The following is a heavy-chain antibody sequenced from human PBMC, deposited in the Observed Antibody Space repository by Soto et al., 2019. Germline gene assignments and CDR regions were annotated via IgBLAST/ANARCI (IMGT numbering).Heavy chain of an antibody. CDR1: GDSVSSNSAA. V-gene: IGHV6-1*01. CDR2: TYYRSKWYN. D-gene: IGHD6-25*01. Sequence: SQTLSLTCAISGDSVSSNSAAWNWIRQSPSRGLEWLGRTYYRSKWYNDYAVSVKSRITINPDTSKNQFSLQLHSVTPEDTAVYYCARCSGAPDYYYYYGMDVWGQGTTVTVSS. CDR3: ARCSGAPDYYYYYGMDV. J-gene: IGHJ6*02.